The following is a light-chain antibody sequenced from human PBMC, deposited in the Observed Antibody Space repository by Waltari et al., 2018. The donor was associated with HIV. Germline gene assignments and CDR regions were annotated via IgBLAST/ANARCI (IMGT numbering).Light chain of an antibody. CDR1: QDISNF. CDR2: AAS. J-gene: IGKJ4*01. V-gene: IGKV1-27*01. CDR3: QKYNSAPRT. Sequence: DIQMTQSPSSLSASVGDRVTITCRASQDISNFLAWFQQKPGKVPKLLIYAASTVQSGVPSRFSGSGSGTDFTLTISSLQPEDVATYYCQKYNSAPRTFGGGTKVEI.